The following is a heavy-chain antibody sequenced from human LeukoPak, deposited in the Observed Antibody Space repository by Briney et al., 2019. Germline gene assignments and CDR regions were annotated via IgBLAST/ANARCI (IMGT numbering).Heavy chain of an antibody. CDR3: ARDLSRLLWFGQLLDY. V-gene: IGHV1-2*02. J-gene: IGHJ4*02. Sequence: GASLKVSCKASGYTFTGYYMHWVRQAPGQGLEWMGWINPNSGGTNYAQKFQGRVTMTRDTSISTAYMELSRLRSDDTAVYYCARDLSRLLWFGQLLDYWGQGTLVTASS. CDR1: GYTFTGYY. CDR2: INPNSGGT. D-gene: IGHD3-10*01.